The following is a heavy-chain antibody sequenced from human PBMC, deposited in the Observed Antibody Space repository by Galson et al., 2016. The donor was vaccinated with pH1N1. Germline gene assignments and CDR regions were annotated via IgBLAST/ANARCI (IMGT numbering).Heavy chain of an antibody. J-gene: IGHJ4*02. D-gene: IGHD3-22*01. CDR2: ISSSGGTT. CDR3: AISHINYFDTSGSSFPNDY. V-gene: IGHV3-23*01. CDR1: GITFSNYA. Sequence: SLRLSCAASGITFSNYAVSWVRQAPGKGLEWVSTISSSGGTTYCADFVKGRFTISRDNSKNTLFVQMNSLRAEDTAVYYCAISHINYFDTSGSSFPNDYWGQGTLVIVSS.